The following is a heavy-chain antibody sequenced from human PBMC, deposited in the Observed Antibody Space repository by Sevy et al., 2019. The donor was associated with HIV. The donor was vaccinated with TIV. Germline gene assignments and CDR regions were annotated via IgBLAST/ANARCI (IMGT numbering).Heavy chain of an antibody. V-gene: IGHV3-23*01. D-gene: IGHD3-10*01. CDR3: AKEALTYYSVPGSYLAGAFDI. J-gene: IGHJ3*02. Sequence: GGSLRLSCEVAGFSFSDYGMTWVRQAPGKGLEWVSSISATGGSTYYADFVDGRFTVSRDNSKNTVCLYMDGLRAEDTAVYYCAKEALTYYSVPGSYLAGAFDIWGQGTMVTVSS. CDR1: GFSFSDYG. CDR2: ISATGGST.